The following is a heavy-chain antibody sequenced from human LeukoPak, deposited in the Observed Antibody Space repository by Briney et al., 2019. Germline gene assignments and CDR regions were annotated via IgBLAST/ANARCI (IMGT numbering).Heavy chain of an antibody. CDR1: GGSISGYF. D-gene: IGHD5-18*01. V-gene: IGHV4-59*12. Sequence: PSETLSLTCTVSGGSISGYFWSWIRQPPGKRLEWIGYIHYSGSTNYNPSLNSRVTISVDTSKNQFSLKLSSVTAADTAVYYCARLVGGYSYRNWGQGTLVTVSS. J-gene: IGHJ4*02. CDR3: ARLVGGYSYRN. CDR2: IHYSGST.